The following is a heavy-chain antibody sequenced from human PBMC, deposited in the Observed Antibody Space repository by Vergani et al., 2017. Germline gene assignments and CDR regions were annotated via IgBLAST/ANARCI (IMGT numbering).Heavy chain of an antibody. J-gene: IGHJ5*02. CDR1: GYTFTSYY. Sequence: QVQLVQSGAEVKKPGASVKVSFKASGYTFTSYYMHWVRQAPGQGLEWMGIINPSGGSTSYAQKFQGRVTMTRDTSTSTVYMELSSLRSEDTAVYYCARDLGHVGITPQAFDPWGQGTLVTVSS. CDR3: ARDLGHVGITPQAFDP. V-gene: IGHV1-46*03. D-gene: IGHD1-14*01. CDR2: INPSGGST.